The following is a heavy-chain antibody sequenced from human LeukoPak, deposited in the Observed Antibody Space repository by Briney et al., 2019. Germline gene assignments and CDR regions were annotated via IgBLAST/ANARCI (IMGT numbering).Heavy chain of an antibody. CDR2: INPSGGTA. Sequence: GASVQVSCKASGYTFTSYYMHWVRQAPGQRLERVGIINPSGGTASDAQKFQGRVTMTRDMSTSTVYMQLSSLTSEDTAVYYCARSFSEVFYYYDSSGYYFWGQGTLVTVSS. CDR1: GYTFTSYY. CDR3: ARSFSEVFYYYDSSGYYF. J-gene: IGHJ4*02. D-gene: IGHD3-22*01. V-gene: IGHV1-46*01.